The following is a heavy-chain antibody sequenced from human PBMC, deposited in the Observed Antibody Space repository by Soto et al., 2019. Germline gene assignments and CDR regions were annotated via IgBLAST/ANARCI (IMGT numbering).Heavy chain of an antibody. CDR3: AREEAYCGGDCYSDY. D-gene: IGHD2-21*02. CDR1: GGTFSSYA. V-gene: IGHV1-69*01. Sequence: QVQLVQSGAEVKKPGSSVKVSCKASGGTFSSYAISWVRQAPGQGLACMGGIIPIFGRANYAQKFQGRVSITADESTSTAYMELSSLRSEDTAVYYCAREEAYCGGDCYSDYWGQGTLVTVSS. J-gene: IGHJ4*02. CDR2: IIPIFGRA.